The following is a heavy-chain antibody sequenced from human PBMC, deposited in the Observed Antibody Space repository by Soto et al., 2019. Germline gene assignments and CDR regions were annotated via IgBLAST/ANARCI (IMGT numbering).Heavy chain of an antibody. V-gene: IGHV6-1*01. D-gene: IGHD1-7*01. CDR1: GDSVSSNIAA. J-gene: IGHJ6*02. CDR3: ARDPRFWNYAPYYYYGMDV. CDR2: TYYRSKWYN. Sequence: PSQTLSLTCAISGDSVSSNIAAWNWIRQSPSRGLEWLGRTYYRSKWYNDYAVSVKSRITINPDTSKNQFSLQLNSVTPEDTAVYYCARDPRFWNYAPYYYYGMDVWGQGTTVTVSS.